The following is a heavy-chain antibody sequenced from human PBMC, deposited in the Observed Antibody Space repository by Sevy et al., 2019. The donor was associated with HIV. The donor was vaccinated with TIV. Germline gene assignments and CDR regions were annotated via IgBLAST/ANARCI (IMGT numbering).Heavy chain of an antibody. CDR1: GFTFSKYS. J-gene: IGHJ4*02. D-gene: IGHD2-8*01. CDR3: AREGCTKPHDY. V-gene: IGHV3-23*01. Sequence: GGYLRLSCAASGFTFSKYSMSWIRRTPGKGLEWFSTFSFGCGKINYADSVKGRFTISRDDSRNTFYLQMNSLRAEDTAIYYSAREGCTKPHDYWGQGTVVTVSS. CDR2: FSFGCGKI.